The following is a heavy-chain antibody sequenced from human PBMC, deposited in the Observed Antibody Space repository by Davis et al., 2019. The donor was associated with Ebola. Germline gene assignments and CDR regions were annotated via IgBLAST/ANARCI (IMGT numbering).Heavy chain of an antibody. CDR2: ISSSSSYI. V-gene: IGHV3-21*01. CDR3: TRVTGYDKPIEY. Sequence: GGSLRLSCAASGFTFNNYNMNWVRQAPGKGLEWVSSISSSSSYIYYADSVKGRFTISRDNDKNTLYLQMNSLRAEDTGIYYCTRVTGYDKPIEYWGQGTLVTVSS. CDR1: GFTFNNYN. J-gene: IGHJ4*02. D-gene: IGHD5-12*01.